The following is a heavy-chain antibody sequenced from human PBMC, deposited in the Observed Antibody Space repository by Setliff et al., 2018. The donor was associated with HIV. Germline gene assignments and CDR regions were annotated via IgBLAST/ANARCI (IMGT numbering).Heavy chain of an antibody. V-gene: IGHV1-46*01. CDR3: ARDVEHMMDV. CDR2: INRSGGTT. CDR1: GYTFTSYS. Sequence: GASVKVSCKASGYTFTSYSMHWVRQAPGQGLEWMGIINRSGGTTNYAQKFQGRVTMTRDTSTSTVYMEVSSLSSDDTAVYYCARDVEHMMDVWGQGTTVTVSS. J-gene: IGHJ6*02.